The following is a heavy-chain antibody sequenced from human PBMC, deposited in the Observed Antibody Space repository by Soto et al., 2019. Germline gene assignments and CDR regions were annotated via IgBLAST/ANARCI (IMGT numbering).Heavy chain of an antibody. CDR2: INAGNGNT. V-gene: IGHV1-3*01. Sequence: QVQLVQSGAEVKKPGASVKGSCKASGYTFTSYAMHWVRQAPGQRLEWMGWINAGNGNTKYSQKFQGRVTITRDTSASTAYMELSSLRSEDTAVYYCARDLVWEYQLQIDFWGQGTLVTVSS. CDR3: ARDLVWEYQLQIDF. D-gene: IGHD2-2*01. J-gene: IGHJ4*02. CDR1: GYTFTSYA.